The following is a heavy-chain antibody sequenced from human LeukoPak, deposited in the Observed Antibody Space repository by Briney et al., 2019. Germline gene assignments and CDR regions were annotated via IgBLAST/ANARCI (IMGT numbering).Heavy chain of an antibody. D-gene: IGHD2-15*01. CDR2: IYSGGST. Sequence: QPGGSLRLSCAASGFTFSNYWMTWVRQAPGKGLEWVSVIYSGGSTYYADSVKGRFTISRDNSKNTLYLQMNSLRAEDTAVYYCARGLVVAHDAFDIWGQGTMVTVSS. V-gene: IGHV3-53*01. CDR3: ARGLVVAHDAFDI. CDR1: GFTFSNYW. J-gene: IGHJ3*02.